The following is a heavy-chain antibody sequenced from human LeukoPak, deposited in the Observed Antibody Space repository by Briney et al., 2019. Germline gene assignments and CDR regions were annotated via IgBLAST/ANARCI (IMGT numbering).Heavy chain of an antibody. V-gene: IGHV6-1*01. D-gene: IGHD1-26*01. CDR2: TYYRSKWYN. CDR3: AVHPSQTNDRSYARPY. J-gene: IGHJ4*02. CDR1: GDSVSSNSAA. Sequence: SQTLSLTCAISGDSVSSNSAAWNWIRQSPSRGLEWLGRTYYRSKWYNDYAVSVKSRITINPDTSKNQFSLQLNSVTPEDTAVYYCAVHPSQTNDRSYARPYWGQGTLVTVSS.